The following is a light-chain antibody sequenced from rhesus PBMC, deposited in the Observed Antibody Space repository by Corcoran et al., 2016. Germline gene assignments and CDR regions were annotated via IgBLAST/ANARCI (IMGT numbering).Light chain of an antibody. CDR1: QSISNW. J-gene: IGKJ3*01. Sequence: DIQMTQSPSSLSASVGDTVTITCRASQSISNWLAWYQQKPGKAPKLVIYKASTLQTGVPSRFSGSGSGRDFTITISSLQYEDFATYYCQHYGSREFTCGPGTKLDIK. CDR2: KAS. V-gene: IGKV1-22*01. CDR3: QHYGSREFT.